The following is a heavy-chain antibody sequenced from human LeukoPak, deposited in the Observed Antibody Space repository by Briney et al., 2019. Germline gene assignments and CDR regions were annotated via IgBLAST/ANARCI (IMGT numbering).Heavy chain of an antibody. Sequence: ASVKVSCKASGYTFTSYDINWVRQATGQGLEWMGLMNPNSGKTAYTQKFQGRVAMTRNTSISTAYMELSSLTSEDTAVYYSACGEIAAAPDYWGPGTLVTVSS. J-gene: IGHJ4*02. D-gene: IGHD6-13*01. CDR2: MNPNSGKT. V-gene: IGHV1-8*01. CDR1: GYTFTSYD. CDR3: ACGEIAAAPDY.